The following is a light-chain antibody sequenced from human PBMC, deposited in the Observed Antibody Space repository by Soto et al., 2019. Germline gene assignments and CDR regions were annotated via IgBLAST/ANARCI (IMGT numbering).Light chain of an antibody. CDR2: DAS. CDR1: QSVSCY. V-gene: IGKV3-11*01. Sequence: EIVLTQSPATLSLSPGERATLSCMASQSVSCYLVWYQQKPGQAPRLLIYDASNRATGIPARFSGRGSGTDFTLTISSLEPDDFAVYYCQQRSNWHTFGQGTKLEIK. J-gene: IGKJ2*01. CDR3: QQRSNWHT.